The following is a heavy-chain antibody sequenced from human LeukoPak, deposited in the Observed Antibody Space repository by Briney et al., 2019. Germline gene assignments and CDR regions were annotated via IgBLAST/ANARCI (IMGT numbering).Heavy chain of an antibody. CDR2: ISGSGINT. V-gene: IGHV3-23*01. D-gene: IGHD3-10*01. J-gene: IGHJ4*02. CDR3: TGNYYGSGSYADFDY. Sequence: PGGTLRLSCAASGFTFSSYGMNWVRQAPGKGLEWVSAISGSGINTYYADSVKGRFTISRDDSKNTAYLQMDSLKTEDTAVYYCTGNYYGSGSYADFDYWGQGTLVTASS. CDR1: GFTFSSYG.